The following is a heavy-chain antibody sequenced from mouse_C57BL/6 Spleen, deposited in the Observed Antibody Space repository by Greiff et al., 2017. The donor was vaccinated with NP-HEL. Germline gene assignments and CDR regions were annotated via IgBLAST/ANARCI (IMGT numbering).Heavy chain of an antibody. CDR3: AGVYYGSSYDYFDY. CDR1: GFNINDYY. V-gene: IGHV14-2*01. J-gene: IGHJ2*01. D-gene: IGHD1-1*01. Sequence: EVKLMESGAELVKPGASVKLSCTASGFNINDYYMHWVKQRTEQGLEWIGRIDPGDGETKYAPKFQGKATITADTSSNTAYLQLSSLTSEDTAVYYCAGVYYGSSYDYFDYWGQGTTLTVSS. CDR2: IDPGDGET.